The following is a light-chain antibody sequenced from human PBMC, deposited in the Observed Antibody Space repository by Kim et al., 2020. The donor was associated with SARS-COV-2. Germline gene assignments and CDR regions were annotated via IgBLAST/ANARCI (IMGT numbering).Light chain of an antibody. Sequence: SPGERATRSCRASQGVSSSYLAWYQQKPGQAPRLLSYGASSRATGIPDRFSGSGSRTDFTLTISRLEPEDFAVYYCQQYGSSPMYTFGQGTKLEI. CDR3: QQYGSSPMYT. CDR1: QGVSSSY. V-gene: IGKV3-20*01. CDR2: GAS. J-gene: IGKJ2*01.